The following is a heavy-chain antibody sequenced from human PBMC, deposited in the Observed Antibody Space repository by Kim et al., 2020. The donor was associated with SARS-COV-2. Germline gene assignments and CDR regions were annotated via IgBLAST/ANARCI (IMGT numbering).Heavy chain of an antibody. CDR3: AKPPEGTGRYVPDN. D-gene: IGHD6-19*01. CDR1: GFTFSSYV. J-gene: IGHJ4*02. V-gene: IGHV3-23*01. Sequence: GGSLRLSCATSGFTFSSYVMNWVRQAPGKGLEWVSSISGSGYNTYYADSVKGRFTISRDNSKNTLYLQMNSLRAEDTAVYYCAKPPEGTGRYVPDNWGQGTLVTVSS. CDR2: ISGSGYNT.